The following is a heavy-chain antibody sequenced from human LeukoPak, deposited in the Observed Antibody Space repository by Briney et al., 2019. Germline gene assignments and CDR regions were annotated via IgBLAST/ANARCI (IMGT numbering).Heavy chain of an antibody. CDR3: ARDSSGPYNWFDP. Sequence: SVKVSCKASGGTFSSYAISWVRQAPGQGLKWMGGIIPIFGTANYAQKFQGRVTITADESTSTAYMELSSLRSEDTAVYYCARDSSGPYNWFDPWGQGTLVTVSS. V-gene: IGHV1-69*13. J-gene: IGHJ5*02. CDR1: GGTFSSYA. CDR2: IIPIFGTA. D-gene: IGHD6-19*01.